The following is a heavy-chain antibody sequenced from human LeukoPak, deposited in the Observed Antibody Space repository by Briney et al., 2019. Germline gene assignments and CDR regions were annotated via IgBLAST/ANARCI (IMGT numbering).Heavy chain of an antibody. CDR2: IYHSGST. CDR1: GYSISSGYY. CDR3: ARTAAAAGNFDY. Sequence: SETLSLTCTVSGYSISSGYYWGWIRQPPGKRLEWIGSIYHSGSTYYNPSLKSRVTISVDTSKNQFSLKLSSVTAADTAVYYCARTAAAAGNFDYWGQGTLVTVSS. J-gene: IGHJ4*02. D-gene: IGHD6-13*01. V-gene: IGHV4-38-2*02.